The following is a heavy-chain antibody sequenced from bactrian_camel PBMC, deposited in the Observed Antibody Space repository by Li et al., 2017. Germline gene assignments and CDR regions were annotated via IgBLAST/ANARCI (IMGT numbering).Heavy chain of an antibody. CDR2: INSDGGST. CDR1: GFIFSTYA. D-gene: IGHD4*01. V-gene: IGHV3S40*01. J-gene: IGHJ6*01. CDR3: AAERFASVGSDPSFFRY. Sequence: QLVESGGGLVQPGGSLRLPCAPSGFIFSTYAMNWVRQGPGKGLEWVSSINSDGGSTDYADSMKGRFTISQDNAKNTVYLLMNSLKPEDTALYHCAAERFASVGSDPSFFRYRGQGTQVTVS.